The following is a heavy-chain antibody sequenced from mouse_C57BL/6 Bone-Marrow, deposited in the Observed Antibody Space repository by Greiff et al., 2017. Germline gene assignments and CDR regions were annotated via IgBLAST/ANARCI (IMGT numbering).Heavy chain of an antibody. V-gene: IGHV1-18*01. Sequence: EVQLQQSGPELVKPGASVKIPCKASGYTFTDYNMDWVKQSHGKSLEWIGDINPNNGGTIYNQKFKGKATLTVDQSSSTAYMELRSLTSEDTAVYYCARSLYYYVSSLDYWGQGTTLTVSS. CDR1: GYTFTDYN. J-gene: IGHJ2*01. CDR3: ARSLYYYVSSLDY. D-gene: IGHD1-1*01. CDR2: INPNNGGT.